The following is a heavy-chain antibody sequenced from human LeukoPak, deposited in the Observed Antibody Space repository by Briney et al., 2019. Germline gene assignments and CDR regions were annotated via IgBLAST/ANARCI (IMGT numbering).Heavy chain of an antibody. CDR1: GFTFSTYW. J-gene: IGHJ6*02. CDR3: ARDPVLRWNAYYYYYGMDV. CDR2: INQAGSDK. D-gene: IGHD4-23*01. Sequence: KTGGSLRLSCSASGFTFSTYWMSWVRQAPGKGLVWVANINQAGSDKYYVDSVRGRFTISRDNAKNSLYLQMNSLRAEDTAVYYCARDPVLRWNAYYYYYGMDVWGQGTTVTVSS. V-gene: IGHV3-7*01.